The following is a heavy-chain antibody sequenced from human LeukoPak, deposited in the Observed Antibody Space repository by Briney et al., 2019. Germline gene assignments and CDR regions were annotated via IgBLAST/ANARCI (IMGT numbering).Heavy chain of an antibody. CDR1: GFTFSTFA. D-gene: IGHD5-12*01. CDR3: ANRAWLDS. CDR2: ITDSGGKT. V-gene: IGHV3-23*01. Sequence: WGTLRLSCAASGFTFSTFARNWVRQAPGKGLEWVSVITDSGGKTYYADSVKGRFIISRDNYQNTLYLQMNSLRVEDRAVYYCANRAWLDSWGQGTLVTVSS. J-gene: IGHJ4*02.